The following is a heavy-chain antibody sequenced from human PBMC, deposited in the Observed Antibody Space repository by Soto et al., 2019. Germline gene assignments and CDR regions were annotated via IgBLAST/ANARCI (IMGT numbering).Heavy chain of an antibody. CDR2: IYYSGST. CDR3: AREPRPAGSHYYYYGMDV. J-gene: IGHJ6*02. D-gene: IGHD6-19*01. CDR1: GGSISSYY. V-gene: IGHV4-59*01. Sequence: SETLSLTCTVSGGSISSYYWSWIRQPPGKGLEWIGYIYYSGSTNYNPSLKSRVTISVDTSKNQFSLKLSSVTAADTAVYYCAREPRPAGSHYYYYGMDVWGQGTTVTVSS.